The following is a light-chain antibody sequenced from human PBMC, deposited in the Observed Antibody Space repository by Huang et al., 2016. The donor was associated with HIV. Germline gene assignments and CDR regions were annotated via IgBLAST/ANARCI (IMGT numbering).Light chain of an antibody. V-gene: IGKV1-17*03. J-gene: IGKJ1*01. Sequence: DIQLTQSPSAMSASVGDRVSITCRASQDISNYLAWFQQKPGGAPKRLIYAASSLQSGVPSRFSASGSGTKFTLKISGLQPEDCATYYCLQHHGYPRTFGQGTKV. CDR3: LQHHGYPRT. CDR2: AAS. CDR1: QDISNY.